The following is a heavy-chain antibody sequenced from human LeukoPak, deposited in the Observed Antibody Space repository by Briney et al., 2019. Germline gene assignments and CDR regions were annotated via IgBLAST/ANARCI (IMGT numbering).Heavy chain of an antibody. V-gene: IGHV4-30-4*01. J-gene: IGHJ4*02. CDR3: ARDVSGWADY. CDR1: GGSISSGDYY. CDR2: IYYSGSA. Sequence: SETLSLTCTVSGGSISSGDYYWSWIRQPPGKGLEWIGYIYYSGSAYYNPSLKSRVTISVDTSKNQFSLKLSSVTAADTAVYYCARDVSGWADYWGQGTLVTVSS. D-gene: IGHD6-19*01.